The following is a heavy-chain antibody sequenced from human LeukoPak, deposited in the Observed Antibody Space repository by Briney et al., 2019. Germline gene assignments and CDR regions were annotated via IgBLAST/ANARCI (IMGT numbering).Heavy chain of an antibody. J-gene: IGHJ4*02. V-gene: IGHV3-7*01. D-gene: IGHD5-18*01. CDR1: GFTFSSYW. Sequence: GGSLRLSCAVSGFTFSSYWMSWVRQAPGKGLEWVANIKEDGSKKYYVDSVKGRFTISRDNVKNSLYLQMNSLRAEDTAVYYCARDRWGYSYGGDWGQGTLVTVSS. CDR2: IKEDGSKK. CDR3: ARDRWGYSYGGD.